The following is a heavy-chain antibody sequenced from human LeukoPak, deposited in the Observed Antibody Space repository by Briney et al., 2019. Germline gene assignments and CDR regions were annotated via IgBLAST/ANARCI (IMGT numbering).Heavy chain of an antibody. CDR2: ISSSNSTI. CDR1: GFTFSSYS. V-gene: IGHV3-48*04. J-gene: IGHJ4*02. CDR3: ARGSVAGRGPFVY. Sequence: SGGSLRLSCAAPGFTFSSYSMNWVRQAPGKGLEWASYISSSNSTIYYADSVKGRFTISRDNAKNSLYLQMNSLRAEDTAVYYCARGSVAGRGPFVYWGQGTLVTVSS. D-gene: IGHD6-19*01.